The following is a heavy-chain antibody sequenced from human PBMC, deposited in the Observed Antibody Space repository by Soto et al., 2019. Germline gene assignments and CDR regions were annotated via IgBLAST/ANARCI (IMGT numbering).Heavy chain of an antibody. CDR1: GGSVGRGAFY. D-gene: IGHD3-16*01. V-gene: IGHV4-31*03. J-gene: IGHJ4*02. CDR2: IYFSGNA. CDR3: ATAPAPWYYAS. Sequence: SETLSLTCSVSGGSVGRGAFYWSWIRQHPEKGLEWIGYIYFSGNAYYNPSLKGRVGISLDTSKNQFSLGWTAMTAAGTAVDYCATAPAPWYYASWGQGALVTVPS.